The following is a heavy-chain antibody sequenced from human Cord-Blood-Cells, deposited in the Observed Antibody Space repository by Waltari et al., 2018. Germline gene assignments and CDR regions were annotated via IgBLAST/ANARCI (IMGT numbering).Heavy chain of an antibody. CDR2: INPNRGGT. J-gene: IGHJ4*02. D-gene: IGHD6-13*01. Sequence: QVQLVQSGAEVKKPGASVKVSCKASGYTFTGYYMHWVRQAPGQGLEWMGWINPNRGGTNYAQKFQGWVTMTRETSISTAYMELSRLRADDTAVYYCARGAAAAGKGYYFDYWGQGTLVTVSS. CDR1: GYTFTGYY. CDR3: ARGAAAAGKGYYFDY. V-gene: IGHV1-2*04.